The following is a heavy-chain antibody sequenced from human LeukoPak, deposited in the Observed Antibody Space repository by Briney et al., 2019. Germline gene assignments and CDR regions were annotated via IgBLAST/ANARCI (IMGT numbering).Heavy chain of an antibody. CDR1: VFTLTSYW. D-gene: IGHD2-2*02. CDR3: ARDRQFIYLDAFDI. V-gene: IGHV3-48*01. J-gene: IGHJ3*02. Sequence: GGSLRLSCVPSVFTLTSYWMSWVRPAPERGRGWVSYIFSSVRIIYYTDSLKGRFSLSTETAPNSLYMRISRLRAEDTAVYFCARDRQFIYLDAFDIWGQGKMVTVSS. CDR2: IFSSVRII.